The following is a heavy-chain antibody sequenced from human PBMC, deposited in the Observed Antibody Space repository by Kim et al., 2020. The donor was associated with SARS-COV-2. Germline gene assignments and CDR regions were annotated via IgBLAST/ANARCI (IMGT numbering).Heavy chain of an antibody. J-gene: IGHJ4*02. V-gene: IGHV3-15*01. D-gene: IGHD1-1*01. CDR3: TGFLEGY. CDR2: IKSKTHGGTT. Sequence: GGSLRLSCAASEFTFSNAWMHWVRQAPGKGLEWVAIIKSKTHGGTTDYAAPVKGRFTISRDDSKNTLYLQMNTLKTEDTAVYYCTGFLEGYWGQGTLVTVSS. CDR1: EFTFSNAW.